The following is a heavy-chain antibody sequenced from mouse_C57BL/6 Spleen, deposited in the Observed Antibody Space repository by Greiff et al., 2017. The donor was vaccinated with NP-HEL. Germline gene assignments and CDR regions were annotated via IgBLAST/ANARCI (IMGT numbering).Heavy chain of an antibody. V-gene: IGHV3-6*01. J-gene: IGHJ3*01. CDR2: ISYDGSN. Sequence: DVKLQESGPGLVKPSQSLSLTCSVTDYSITSGYYWNWIRQFPGNKLEWMGYISYDGSNNYNPSLKNRISITRDTSKNQFFLKLNSVTTEDTATYYCASYDYDVAYWGQGTLVTVSA. CDR1: DYSITSGYY. D-gene: IGHD2-4*01. CDR3: ASYDYDVAY.